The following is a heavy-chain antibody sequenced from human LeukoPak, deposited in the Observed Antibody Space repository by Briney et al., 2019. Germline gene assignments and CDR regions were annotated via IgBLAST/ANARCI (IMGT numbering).Heavy chain of an antibody. V-gene: IGHV3-48*04. D-gene: IGHD2-21*01. CDR3: ARESYSARFDY. CDR2: ISSGGTII. CDR1: GITFSAYS. Sequence: GGSLRPSCAASGITFSAYSMNWVGQAPGKGLEWVSFISSGGTIIYYTDSVKGRFTISRDNAKNSLYLQMNSLRAEDTAVYYCARESYSARFDYWGQGTLVTVSS. J-gene: IGHJ4*02.